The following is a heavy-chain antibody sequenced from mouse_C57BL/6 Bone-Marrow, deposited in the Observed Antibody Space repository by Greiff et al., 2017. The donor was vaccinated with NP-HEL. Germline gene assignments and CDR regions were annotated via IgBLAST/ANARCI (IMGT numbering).Heavy chain of an antibody. V-gene: IGHV15-2*01. CDR2: ILPSIGRT. J-gene: IGHJ4*01. Sequence: SGSELRSPGSSVKLSCKDFDSEVFPIAYMSWVRQKPGHGFEWIGGILPSIGRTIYGEKFEDKATLDADTLSNTAYLELNSLTSEDSAIYYCARRGFYYGSKDYAMDYWGQGTSVTVSS. CDR1: DSEVFPIAY. D-gene: IGHD1-1*01. CDR3: ARRGFYYGSKDYAMDY.